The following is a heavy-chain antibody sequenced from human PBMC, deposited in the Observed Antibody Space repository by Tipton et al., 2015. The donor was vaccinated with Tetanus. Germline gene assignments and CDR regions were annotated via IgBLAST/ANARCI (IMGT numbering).Heavy chain of an antibody. J-gene: IGHJ6*02. CDR1: GYTLTSYH. CDR2: INPIGGST. V-gene: IGHV1-46*01. D-gene: IGHD6-25*01. CDR3: ARVQEQRIYYYGMDV. Sequence: QSGPEVKKPGASVKVSCKASGYTLTSYHMHWVRQAPGQGLEWMGIINPIGGSTSYAQKFQGRITMTGDTSTSTVYMDLKRLRSDDTAVYYCARVQEQRIYYYGMDVWGQGTTVTVSS.